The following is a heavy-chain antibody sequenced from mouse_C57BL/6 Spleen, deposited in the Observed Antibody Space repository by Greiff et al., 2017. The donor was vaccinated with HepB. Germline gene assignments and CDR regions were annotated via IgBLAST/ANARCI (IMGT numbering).Heavy chain of an antibody. CDR3: AREGGNYVEYAMDY. CDR1: GFTFSDYY. Sequence: EVKLVESEGGLVQPGSSMKLSCTASGFTFSDYYMAWVRQVPEKGLEWVANINYDGSSTYYLDSLKSRFIISRDNAKNILYLQMSSLKSEDTATYYCAREGGNYVEYAMDYWGQGTSVTVSS. J-gene: IGHJ4*01. V-gene: IGHV5-16*01. D-gene: IGHD2-1*01. CDR2: INYDGSST.